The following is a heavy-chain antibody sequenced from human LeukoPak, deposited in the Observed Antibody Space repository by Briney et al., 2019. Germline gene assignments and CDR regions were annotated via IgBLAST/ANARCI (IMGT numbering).Heavy chain of an antibody. Sequence: ASVKVSCKASGYTFTSYYMHWVRQAPGQGLEWMGIINPSAGGTRYAQKFQGRVTMTRDTSTSTVYMELSSLKSEDTAVYYCAREGGIAAADEGWFDPWGQGTLVTVSS. CDR1: GYTFTSYY. CDR3: AREGGIAAADEGWFDP. D-gene: IGHD6-13*01. V-gene: IGHV1-46*01. J-gene: IGHJ5*02. CDR2: INPSAGGT.